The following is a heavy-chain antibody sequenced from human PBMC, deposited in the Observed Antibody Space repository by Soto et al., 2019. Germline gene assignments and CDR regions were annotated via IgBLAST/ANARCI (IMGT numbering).Heavy chain of an antibody. CDR1: GFTFSSYF. CDR2: ISSSKNYI. Sequence: VGSLRLSCAASGFTFSSYFMNWVRQAPGKGLEWVSSISSSKNYIFYADSVKGRFTISRDNAKSSLYLQMNSLRAEDTAVYYCARVFGARSGYYADYWGQGTPVTVSS. D-gene: IGHD3-9*01. J-gene: IGHJ4*02. V-gene: IGHV3-21*01. CDR3: ARVFGARSGYYADY.